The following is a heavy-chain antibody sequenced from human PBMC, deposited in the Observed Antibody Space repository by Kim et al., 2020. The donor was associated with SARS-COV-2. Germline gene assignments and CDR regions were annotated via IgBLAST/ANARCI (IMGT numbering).Heavy chain of an antibody. CDR1: GFTFSSYS. CDR3: ARDPRSTRTEALDAFDI. J-gene: IGHJ3*02. Sequence: GGSLRLSCAASGFTFSSYSMNWVRQAPGKGLEWVSSISSSSSYIYYADSVKGRFTISRDNAKNSLYLQMNSLRAEDTAVYYCARDPRSTRTEALDAFDIWGQGTMVTVSS. D-gene: IGHD2-8*02. CDR2: ISSSSSYI. V-gene: IGHV3-21*01.